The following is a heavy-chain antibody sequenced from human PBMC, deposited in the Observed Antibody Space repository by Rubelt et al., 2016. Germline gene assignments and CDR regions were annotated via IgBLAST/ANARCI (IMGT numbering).Heavy chain of an antibody. CDR2: IYYRGTT. D-gene: IGHD3-3*01. Sequence: QVQLQQSGPGLVKASGTLSLTCAVSVGSISTNSWWSWVRQPPGKGLEWIGEIYYRGTTNYNPSLKSRVTITYDKSNNQFHRKRTVWTDTETAVYYCARDDLAGGVRLVFDIWGQGTMVTVSS. CDR1: VGSISTNSW. CDR3: ARDDLAGGVRLVFDI. J-gene: IGHJ3*02. V-gene: IGHV4-4*02.